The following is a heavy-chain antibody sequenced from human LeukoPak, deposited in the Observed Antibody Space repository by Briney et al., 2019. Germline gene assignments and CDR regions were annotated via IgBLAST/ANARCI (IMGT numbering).Heavy chain of an antibody. Sequence: GGSLRLSCAASGFTFSSYSMNWVRQAPGKGVEWVSSISSSSSYIYYADSVKGRFTISRDNAKNSLYLQMNSLRAEDTAVYYCARERSLYGMDVWGQGTTVTVSS. CDR1: GFTFSSYS. J-gene: IGHJ6*02. CDR3: ARERSLYGMDV. CDR2: ISSSSSYI. V-gene: IGHV3-21*01.